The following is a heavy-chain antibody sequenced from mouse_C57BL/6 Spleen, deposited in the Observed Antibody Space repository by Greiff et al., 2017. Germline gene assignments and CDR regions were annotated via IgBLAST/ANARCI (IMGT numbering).Heavy chain of an antibody. CDR3: ARFYYYGSSYHYFDY. D-gene: IGHD1-1*01. V-gene: IGHV1-82*01. Sequence: VQLQQSGPELVKPGASVKISCKASGYAFSSSWMNWVKQRPGKGLEWIGRIYPGDGDTNYNGKFKGKATLTADKSSSTAYMQLSSLTSEDSAVYFCARFYYYGSSYHYFDYWGQGTTLTVSS. CDR1: GYAFSSSW. CDR2: IYPGDGDT. J-gene: IGHJ2*01.